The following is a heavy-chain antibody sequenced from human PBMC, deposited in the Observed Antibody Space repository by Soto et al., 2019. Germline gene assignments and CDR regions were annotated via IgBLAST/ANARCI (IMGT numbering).Heavy chain of an antibody. Sequence: QVQLQESGPGLVKPSGTLSLTCAVSGDSVSSPYYWCWVRQPPGKGLEWIGEVFPTGTTSYNPSLSSRVPISMDKSNNQFSLDLSYVTAADTAVYYCARSAGWYAVHSWGPGTLV. CDR2: VFPTGTT. V-gene: IGHV4-4*02. CDR3: ARSAGWYAVHS. CDR1: GDSVSSPYY. D-gene: IGHD6-19*01. J-gene: IGHJ4*02.